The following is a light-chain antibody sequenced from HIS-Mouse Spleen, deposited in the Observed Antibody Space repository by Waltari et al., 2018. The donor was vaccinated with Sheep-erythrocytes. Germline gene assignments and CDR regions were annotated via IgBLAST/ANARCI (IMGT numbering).Light chain of an antibody. V-gene: IGLV2-11*01. Sequence: QSALTQPRSVSGSPGQSVTISCTGTSSDVGGYNYVSWYQQPPGKAPKLMIYDVSKQPSGVPDRFSGSKSGNTASLTISGLQAEDEADYYCCSYAGSYNHVFATGTKVTVL. CDR2: DVS. J-gene: IGLJ1*01. CDR1: SSDVGGYNY. CDR3: CSYAGSYNHV.